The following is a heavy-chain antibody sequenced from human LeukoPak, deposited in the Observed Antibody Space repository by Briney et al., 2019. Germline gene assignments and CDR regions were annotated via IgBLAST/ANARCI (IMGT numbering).Heavy chain of an antibody. D-gene: IGHD3-22*01. CDR3: ARELGVTMIVVVMRFDP. Sequence: SVKVSCKASGGTFSSYAISWVRQAPGQGLEWMGRIIPILGIANYAQKFQGRVTITADKSTSTAYMELSSLRSEDTAVYYCARELGVTMIVVVMRFDPWGQGTLVTVSS. J-gene: IGHJ5*02. CDR2: IIPILGIA. V-gene: IGHV1-69*04. CDR1: GGTFSSYA.